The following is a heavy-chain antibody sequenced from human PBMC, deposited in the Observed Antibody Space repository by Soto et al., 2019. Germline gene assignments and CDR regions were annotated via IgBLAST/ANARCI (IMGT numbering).Heavy chain of an antibody. CDR1: GFTLGDYP. J-gene: IGHJ3*02. Sequence: EVRLVESGGGLVKPGRSLRLSCSSSGFTLGDYPMSWFRQAPGRGLEWVGFFRLKAFGGEAEYAASVQGRFSISADDSKSIAYLQMNSLKSEDTALYYCSAMTSASDAFDIWGQGTMVTVSS. CDR3: SAMTSASDAFDI. CDR2: FRLKAFGGEA. V-gene: IGHV3-49*05. D-gene: IGHD2-2*01.